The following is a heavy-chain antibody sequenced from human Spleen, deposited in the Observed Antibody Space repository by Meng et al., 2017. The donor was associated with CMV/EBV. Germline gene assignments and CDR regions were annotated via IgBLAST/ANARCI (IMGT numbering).Heavy chain of an antibody. CDR1: GLPISNYW. CDR2: IKNDGSER. V-gene: IGHV3-7*02. Sequence: YRVGSGGGLVPPGGSLRLSCAASGLPISNYWMSWVRQAPGKGLEWVANIKNDGSERYYVDSVKGRFSISRDNADNSLYLQMNNLRAEDTAVYYCRLGHYSQGWGQGTLVTVSS. CDR3: RLGHYSQG. D-gene: IGHD4-17*01. J-gene: IGHJ4*02.